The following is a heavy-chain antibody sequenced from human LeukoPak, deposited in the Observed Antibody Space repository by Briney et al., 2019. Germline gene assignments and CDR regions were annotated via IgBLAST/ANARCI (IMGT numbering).Heavy chain of an antibody. CDR3: ARRQGMATSYFDS. CDR1: GGSISSYY. CDR2: IYYSGST. J-gene: IGHJ4*02. Sequence: SETLSLTCTVSGGSISSYYWSWIRQPPGKGLEWIGYIYYSGSTNYNPSLKSRVTISVDTSKNQFSLKLSSVTAADTAVYYCARRQGMATSYFDSWGQGTPVTVSS. D-gene: IGHD5-24*01. V-gene: IGHV4-59*08.